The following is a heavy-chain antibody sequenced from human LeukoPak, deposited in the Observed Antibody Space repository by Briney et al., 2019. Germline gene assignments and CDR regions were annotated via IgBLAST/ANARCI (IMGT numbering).Heavy chain of an antibody. D-gene: IGHD2-21*02. J-gene: IGHJ4*02. Sequence: ASVKVSCKASGYTFTGYYMHWVRQAPGQGLEWMGWINPNSGGTNYAQKFQGRVTMTRDTSISTAYMELNRLRSDDTAVYFCARVGPDCGGDCYSNWGQGTLVTVSS. CDR3: ARVGPDCGGDCYSN. CDR2: INPNSGGT. V-gene: IGHV1-2*02. CDR1: GYTFTGYY.